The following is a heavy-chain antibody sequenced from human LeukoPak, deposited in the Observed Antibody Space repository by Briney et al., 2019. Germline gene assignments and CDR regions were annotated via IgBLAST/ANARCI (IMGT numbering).Heavy chain of an antibody. CDR1: GDSLSSNRAA. Sequence: SQTLSLTCALSGDSLSSNRAAWGWLTQSPSRGLEWLGRTYYRSKWYNDYAPSVKSRVTINPDTSKNQFSLQLSSVTAADTAVYYCATDRQVYGSGEYYFDYWGQGTLVSVSS. CDR3: ATDRQVYGSGEYYFDY. CDR2: TYYRSKWYN. V-gene: IGHV6-1*01. D-gene: IGHD3-10*01. J-gene: IGHJ4*02.